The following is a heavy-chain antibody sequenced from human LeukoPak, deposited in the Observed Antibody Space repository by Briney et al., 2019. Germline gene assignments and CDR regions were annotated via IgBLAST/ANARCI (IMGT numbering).Heavy chain of an antibody. J-gene: IGHJ4*02. CDR1: GFTFSSHW. V-gene: IGHV3-7*01. CDR2: IKQDGGER. Sequence: GGSLRLSCAASGFTFSSHWMSWVRQAPGKGLEWVANIKQDGGERPYVDSVEGRFTISRDNAKNSLYLQMNSLRAEDTAVYFCARTDPGNGGYFDYWGQGALVTVSS. CDR3: ARTDPGNGGYFDY. D-gene: IGHD2-15*01.